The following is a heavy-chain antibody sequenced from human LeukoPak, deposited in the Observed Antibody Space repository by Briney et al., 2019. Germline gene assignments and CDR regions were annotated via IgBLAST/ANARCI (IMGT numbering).Heavy chain of an antibody. J-gene: IGHJ4*02. CDR3: AREPYSFGNTEHYFDY. V-gene: IGHV3-48*01. Sequence: GGSLRLSCAASGFTFRSYSMNWVRQAPGKGLEWVSYISTSGSTIYYADSVKGRFTISRDNAKNSLYLQMNSLRTEDLAVYYCAREPYSFGNTEHYFDYWGQGTLVTVSS. D-gene: IGHD3-16*01. CDR1: GFTFRSYS. CDR2: ISTSGSTI.